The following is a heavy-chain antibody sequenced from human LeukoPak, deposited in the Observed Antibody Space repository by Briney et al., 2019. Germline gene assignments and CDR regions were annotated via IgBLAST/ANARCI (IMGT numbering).Heavy chain of an antibody. J-gene: IGHJ6*02. CDR3: ARSTGSGWFLDV. CDR1: GYTFTSYG. Sequence: AASVKVSCKASGYTFTSYGISWVRQDPGQGLEWMGWVSAYNGNTNYAQKLQGRVTMTTDTSTSTAYMELRSLRSDDTAVYYCARSTGSGWFLDVWGQGTTVTVSS. D-gene: IGHD6-19*01. CDR2: VSAYNGNT. V-gene: IGHV1-18*01.